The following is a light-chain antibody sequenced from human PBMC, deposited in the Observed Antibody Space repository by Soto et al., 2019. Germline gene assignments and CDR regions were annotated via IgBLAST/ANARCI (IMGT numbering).Light chain of an antibody. Sequence: DIMMTQSPVSLSVSVGDRVTLTCRASQGISSWLAWYQQKPGKAPKLLIYAASSLQSGVPSRFSGSGSGTEFTLTISSLQPEDFAAYYCQQSYNSCAFGQGTKVDIK. J-gene: IGKJ1*01. CDR1: QGISSW. CDR3: QQSYNSCA. V-gene: IGKV1-12*01. CDR2: AAS.